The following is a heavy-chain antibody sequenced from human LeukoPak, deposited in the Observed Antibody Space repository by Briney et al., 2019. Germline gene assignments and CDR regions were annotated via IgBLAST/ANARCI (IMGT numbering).Heavy chain of an antibody. CDR1: GFTFSSYS. J-gene: IGHJ3*02. CDR3: ARDSSRVDAFDI. V-gene: IGHV3-21*01. D-gene: IGHD5-24*01. Sequence: GGSLRLSCAASGFTFSSYSMNWVRQAPGKGLEWVSSISSSSSYIYYADSVKGRFTISRDNAKNSLYLQMNSLRAEDTAVYYCARDSSRVDAFDIWGQGTMVTVSS. CDR2: ISSSSSYI.